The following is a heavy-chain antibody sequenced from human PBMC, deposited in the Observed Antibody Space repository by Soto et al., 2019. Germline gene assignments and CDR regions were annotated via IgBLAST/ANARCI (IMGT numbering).Heavy chain of an antibody. CDR2: ISSSGSTI. V-gene: IGHV3-11*01. Sequence: QVQLVESGGGLVKPGGSLRLSCAASGFTFSDYYMNWIHQAPGKGLEWVSYISSSGSTIYYADSVKGRFTISRDNAKNSLYLQTNSLRAEDTAVYYCARAVAAAGYYYYYYYYMDVWGKGTTVTVSS. D-gene: IGHD6-13*01. CDR1: GFTFSDYY. J-gene: IGHJ6*03. CDR3: ARAVAAAGYYYYYYYYMDV.